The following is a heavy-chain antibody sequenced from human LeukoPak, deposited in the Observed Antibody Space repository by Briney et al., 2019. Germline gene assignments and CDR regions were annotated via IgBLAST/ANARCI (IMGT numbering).Heavy chain of an antibody. CDR2: INPNSGGT. CDR1: GYAFTSYG. V-gene: IGHV1-2*02. J-gene: IGHJ4*02. D-gene: IGHD6-19*01. CDR3: ANTDIAVAGPPFDY. Sequence: GASVKVSCKASGYAFTSYGISWVRQAPGQGLEWMGWINPNSGGTNYAQKFQGRVTMTRDTSISTAYMELSRLRSDDTAVYYCANTDIAVAGPPFDYWGQGTLVTVSS.